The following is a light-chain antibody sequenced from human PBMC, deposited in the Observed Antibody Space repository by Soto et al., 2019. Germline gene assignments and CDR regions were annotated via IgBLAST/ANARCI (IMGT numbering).Light chain of an antibody. CDR1: QGLSSD. Sequence: DIQLTQSPSFLSASVGDRVTITCRASQGLSSDLAWYQQKPGKAPKLLIYAASTLQSGVPSRFSGSGSGTELTLTISSLQPEDFATYSCQQLNSYPITFGPGTRLEIK. CDR2: AAS. CDR3: QQLNSYPIT. V-gene: IGKV1-9*01. J-gene: IGKJ5*01.